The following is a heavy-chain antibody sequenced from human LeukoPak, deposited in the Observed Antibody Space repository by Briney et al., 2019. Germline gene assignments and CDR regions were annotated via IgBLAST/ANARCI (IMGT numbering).Heavy chain of an antibody. CDR1: GYSISSGYY. Sequence: PSETLSLTCAVSGYSISSGYYWGWIRQPPGKGLEWIGSIYHSGSTYYNPSLKSRVTISLDTSKNQFSLRLSSVTAADTAVYYCAREGYSSSYEPKRAFDIWGQGTMVTVSS. D-gene: IGHD6-13*01. V-gene: IGHV4-38-2*02. CDR2: IYHSGST. J-gene: IGHJ3*02. CDR3: AREGYSSSYEPKRAFDI.